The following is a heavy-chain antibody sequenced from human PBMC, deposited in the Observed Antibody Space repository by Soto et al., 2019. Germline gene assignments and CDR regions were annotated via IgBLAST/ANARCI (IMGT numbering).Heavy chain of an antibody. CDR2: VIPIFGTT. D-gene: IGHD2-21*01. Sequence: QVQLVQSGAEVKKPGSSVKVSCKASGGTFSSYAISWVRQAPGQGPEWMGGVIPIFGTTDYAQKFQGRVTITADESTSTAYMELSSLRSEDTAVYYCARKWGCGGDCFDSWGQGTLVTVSS. CDR1: GGTFSSYA. CDR3: ARKWGCGGDCFDS. J-gene: IGHJ4*02. V-gene: IGHV1-69*01.